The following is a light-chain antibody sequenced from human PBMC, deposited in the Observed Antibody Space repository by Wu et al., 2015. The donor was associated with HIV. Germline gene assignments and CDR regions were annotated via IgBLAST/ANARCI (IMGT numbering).Light chain of an antibody. Sequence: IKMTQSPPSLSASVGETIIITCRASQPIKKYLNWYQQKPGKSPTVLIYAASTLQSWVSSRFSGSGSGTEFTLTIKSVQPDDFATYYCEQTLDNVLTFGGGTKVDVK. J-gene: IGKJ3*01. V-gene: IGKV1-39*01. CDR3: EQTLDNVLT. CDR1: QPIKKY. CDR2: AAS.